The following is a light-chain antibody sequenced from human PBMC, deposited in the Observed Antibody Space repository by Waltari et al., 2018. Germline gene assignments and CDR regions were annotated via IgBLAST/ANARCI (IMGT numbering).Light chain of an antibody. CDR1: QSVGTY. CDR3: QQRRNWPLT. J-gene: IGKJ4*01. CDR2: DAS. Sequence: SCRASQSVGTYLAWYQQRPGQSPRLLIFDASYSATGIPARFSGSGSETDFTLSISSLHPEDFAVYYCQQRRNWPLTFGGGTRVQI. V-gene: IGKV3-11*01.